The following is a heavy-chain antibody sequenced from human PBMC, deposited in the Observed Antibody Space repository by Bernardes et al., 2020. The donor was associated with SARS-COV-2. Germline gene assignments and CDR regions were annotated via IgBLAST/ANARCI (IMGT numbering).Heavy chain of an antibody. V-gene: IGHV1-18*01. Sequence: ASVKVSCKASGYTFSSYGISWVRQAPGQGLEWMGWISAYNGNTNYGQKFQGRVTLTTDRATTTAYMELRSLRSDDTAVYYCARDNLRYGDLRVGFDPWGQGTLVNVSS. CDR3: ARDNLRYGDLRVGFDP. D-gene: IGHD4-17*01. CDR1: GYTFSSYG. J-gene: IGHJ5*02. CDR2: ISAYNGNT.